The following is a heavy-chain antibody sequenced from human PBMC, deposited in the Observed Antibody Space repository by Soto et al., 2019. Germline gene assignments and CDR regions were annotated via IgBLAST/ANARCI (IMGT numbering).Heavy chain of an antibody. D-gene: IGHD6-19*01. CDR2: ISSSSSYI. CDR1: GFTFSSSS. J-gene: IGHJ6*02. V-gene: IGHV3-21*01. CDR3: ARGRGWPNYYYYYGMDV. Sequence: GGSLRLSCAASGFTFSSSSMNWVRQAPGKGLEWVSSISSSSSYIYYADSVKGRFTISRDNAKNSLYLQMNSLRAEDTAVYYCARGRGWPNYYYYYGMDVWGQGTTVTASS.